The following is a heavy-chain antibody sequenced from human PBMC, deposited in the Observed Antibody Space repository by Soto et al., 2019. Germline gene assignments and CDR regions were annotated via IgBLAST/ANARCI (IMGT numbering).Heavy chain of an antibody. V-gene: IGHV5-51*01. J-gene: IGHJ6*02. D-gene: IGHD1-7*01. CDR2: IYPGDSDT. CDR3: ARHCELRNYNNYYYGMDV. Sequence: GESLKISCKGSGYSFTSYWIGWVRQMPGKGLEWMGIIYPGDSDTRYSPSFQGQVTISADKSISTAYLQWSSLKASDTAMYYCARHCELRNYNNYYYGMDVWGQGTTVTVSS. CDR1: GYSFTSYW.